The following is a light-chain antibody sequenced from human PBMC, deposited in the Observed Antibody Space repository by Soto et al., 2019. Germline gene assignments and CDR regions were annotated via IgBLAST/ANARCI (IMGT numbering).Light chain of an antibody. V-gene: IGKV1-39*01. CDR1: QSISSY. CDR3: QQSYSTPYT. J-gene: IGKJ2*01. Sequence: DIQMTQSPSSLSASVVDRVTITCRASQSISSYLNWYQQKPGKAPKLLIYAASSFQSGVPSRFSGSGSGTDFTLTISSLQPEDFATYYCQQSYSTPYTFGQGTKLEIK. CDR2: AAS.